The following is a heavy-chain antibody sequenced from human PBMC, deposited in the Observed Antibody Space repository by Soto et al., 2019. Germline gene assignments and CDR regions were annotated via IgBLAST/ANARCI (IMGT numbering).Heavy chain of an antibody. CDR3: ARVPTYCSSTSFNCPDDFDI. CDR2: ISAYNGNT. J-gene: IGHJ3*02. D-gene: IGHD2-2*01. Sequence: ASVKVSCKASGYTFTSYGISWVRQAPGQGLEWMGWISAYNGNTNYAQKLQGRVTMTTDTSTSTAYMELRSLRSDDTAVYYCARVPTYCSSTSFNCPDDFDIWGQGTMVTVSS. CDR1: GYTFTSYG. V-gene: IGHV1-18*01.